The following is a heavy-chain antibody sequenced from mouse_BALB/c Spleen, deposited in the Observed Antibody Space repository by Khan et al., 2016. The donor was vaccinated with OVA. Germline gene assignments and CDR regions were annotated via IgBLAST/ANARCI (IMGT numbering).Heavy chain of an antibody. D-gene: IGHD2-1*01. V-gene: IGHV2-2*02. CDR1: GFSLTSYG. CDR2: IWSGGST. J-gene: IGHJ4*01. Sequence: QVRLQQSGPGLVQPSQSLSITCTVSGFSLTSYGVSWVRQSPGKGLEWLGVIWSGGSTDYNSAFISRLTISKDNSKSQVFFKMNSLQANDTAIYYCARTYFAYGNYGDYYTMDYWGQGTSVTVSS. CDR3: ARTYFAYGNYGDYYTMDY.